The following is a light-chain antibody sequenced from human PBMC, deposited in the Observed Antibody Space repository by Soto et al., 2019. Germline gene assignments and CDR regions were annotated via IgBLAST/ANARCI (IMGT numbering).Light chain of an antibody. V-gene: IGLV2-8*01. Sequence: QSALTQPPSASGSLGQSVTISCSGITNDVGGYDHVSWFQQHPGKAPKLIIYDVTKRPSGVPDRFSGSRSGNTASLTVSGLQGEDEADYYCSSFAGTNYCVVFGGGTKLTVL. CDR2: DVT. CDR3: SSFAGTNYCVV. J-gene: IGLJ2*01. CDR1: TNDVGGYDH.